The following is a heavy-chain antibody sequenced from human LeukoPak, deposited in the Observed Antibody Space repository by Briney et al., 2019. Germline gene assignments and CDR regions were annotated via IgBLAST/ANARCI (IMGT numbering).Heavy chain of an antibody. Sequence: HSETLSLTCSVSGGSISSYYWSWIRQPPGKGLEWIGYIYDSGSTNYKSPLKSRVTMSGDTSKNQFSLKLSSVTAADTAVYYCARGADAWKVGYWGQGTLLTVSS. J-gene: IGHJ4*02. D-gene: IGHD1-1*01. CDR1: GGSISSYY. V-gene: IGHV4-59*12. CDR2: IYDSGST. CDR3: ARGADAWKVGY.